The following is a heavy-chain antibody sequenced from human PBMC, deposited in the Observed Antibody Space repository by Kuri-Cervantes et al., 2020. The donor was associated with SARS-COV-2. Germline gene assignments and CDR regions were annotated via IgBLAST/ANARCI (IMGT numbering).Heavy chain of an antibody. D-gene: IGHD6-19*01. CDR2: IYYSGRS. V-gene: IGHV4-30-4*01. J-gene: IGHJ4*02. CDR1: GGSISSGDYY. CDR3: AGLGSCWRGIDF. Sequence: LRLSRTVSGGSISSGDYYWRWIRQPPGKGLEWIEHIYYSGRSNYNPSLKSRVSISVGTSKNKFSLRLSTVTAADTAVYYCAGLGSCWRGIDFWGQGTPVTVSS.